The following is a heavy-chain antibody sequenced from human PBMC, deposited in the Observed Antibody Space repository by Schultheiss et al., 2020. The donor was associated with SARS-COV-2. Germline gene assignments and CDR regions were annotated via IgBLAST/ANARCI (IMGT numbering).Heavy chain of an antibody. CDR1: GGSFSGYY. V-gene: IGHV4-34*01. J-gene: IGHJ6*02. D-gene: IGHD2-2*01. CDR2: INHSGST. CDR3: ARDVIVVVPEDYYYYGMDV. Sequence: SETLSLTCAVYGGSFSGYYWSWIRQPPGKGLEWIGEINHSGSTNYNPSLKSRVTISVDTSKNQFSLKLSPVTAADTAVYYCARDVIVVVPEDYYYYGMDVWGQGTTVTVSS.